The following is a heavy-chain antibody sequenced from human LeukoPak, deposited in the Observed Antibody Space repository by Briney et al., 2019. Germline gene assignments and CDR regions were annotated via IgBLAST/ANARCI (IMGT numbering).Heavy chain of an antibody. Sequence: PSETLSLTCTVSGGSISGGGYYWSWIRQHPGKGLEWIGYIYYSGSTYYNPSLKSRVTISVDTSKNQFSLKLSSVTAADTAVYYCAREIINYYDSSGSPDYWGQGTLVTVSS. J-gene: IGHJ4*02. D-gene: IGHD3-22*01. CDR3: AREIINYYDSSGSPDY. CDR2: IYYSGST. CDR1: GGSISGGGYY. V-gene: IGHV4-31*03.